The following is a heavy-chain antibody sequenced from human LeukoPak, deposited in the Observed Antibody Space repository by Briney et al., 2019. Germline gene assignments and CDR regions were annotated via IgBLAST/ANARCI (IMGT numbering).Heavy chain of an antibody. CDR2: ISGSGRST. V-gene: IGHV3-23*01. Sequence: GGSLRLSCAASGFNFRIYAMSWVRQAPGKGLEWVSTISGSGRSTYYADSVKGRFTISRDNSKNTLYLQMNGLRAEDTAVYYCARGPNDFWSGYSRYLDYWGQGTLVTVSS. J-gene: IGHJ4*02. D-gene: IGHD3-3*01. CDR1: GFNFRIYA. CDR3: ARGPNDFWSGYSRYLDY.